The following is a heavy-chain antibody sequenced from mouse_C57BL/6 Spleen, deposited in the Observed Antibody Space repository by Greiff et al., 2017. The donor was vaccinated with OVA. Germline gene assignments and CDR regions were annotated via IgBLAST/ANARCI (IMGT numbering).Heavy chain of an antibody. D-gene: IGHD2-4*01. Sequence: QVQLQQPGAELVRPGSSVKLSCKASGYTFTSYWMHWVKQRPIQGLEWIGNIDPSDSETHYNQKFKDKATLTVDKSSSTAYMQLSSLTSEDSAIYYGARYDYDGGVGCAYWGQGTLVTVSA. CDR2: IDPSDSET. CDR3: ARYDYDGGVGCAY. V-gene: IGHV1-52*01. J-gene: IGHJ3*01. CDR1: GYTFTSYW.